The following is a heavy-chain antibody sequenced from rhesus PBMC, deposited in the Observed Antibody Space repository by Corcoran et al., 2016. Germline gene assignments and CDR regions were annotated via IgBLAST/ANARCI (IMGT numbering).Heavy chain of an antibody. CDR3: AKGSAGTLGYFEI. Sequence: EVKLVETGGGLVQPGGSLKLSGEASGFTFSSYGMSWVRQAPGEGLEWVSTINSRWGSTYYADSVKGRFTSSRDNSNNTVSLQVNSLRPEDTAVYYCAKGSAGTLGYFEIWGQGALVTVSS. V-gene: IGHV3S5*01. J-gene: IGHJ1*01. D-gene: IGHD1-14*01. CDR1: GFTFSSYG. CDR2: INSRWGST.